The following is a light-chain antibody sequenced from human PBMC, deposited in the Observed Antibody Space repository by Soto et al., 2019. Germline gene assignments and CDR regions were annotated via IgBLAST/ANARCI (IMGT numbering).Light chain of an antibody. CDR2: DVS. J-gene: IGLJ2*01. CDR3: GSDTSSSTLVV. V-gene: IGLV2-14*01. CDR1: SSDVGGYNY. Sequence: QSALTQPASVSGSPGQSITISCTGTSSDVGGYNYVSWYQRHPGKAPKLMIYDVSNRPSGVSNRFSGSKSGNTASLTISGLQAEDEADYYCGSDTSSSTLVVFGGGTKLTVL.